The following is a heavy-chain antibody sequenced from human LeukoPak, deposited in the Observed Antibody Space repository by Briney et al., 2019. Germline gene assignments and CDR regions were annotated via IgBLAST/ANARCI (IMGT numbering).Heavy chain of an antibody. CDR3: AKDIRYYGSGSYYNGYFDY. V-gene: IGHV3-48*03. D-gene: IGHD3-10*01. Sequence: GGSLRLSCAASGFTFSSYEMNWVRQAPGKGLEWVSYISSSGSTIYYADSVKGRFTISRDNAKNSLYLQMNSLRAEDTAVYYCAKDIRYYGSGSYYNGYFDYWGQGTLVTVSS. CDR1: GFTFSSYE. CDR2: ISSSGSTI. J-gene: IGHJ4*02.